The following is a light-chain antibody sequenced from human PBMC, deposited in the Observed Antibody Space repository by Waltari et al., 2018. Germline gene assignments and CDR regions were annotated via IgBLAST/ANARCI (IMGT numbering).Light chain of an antibody. CDR1: QSLLYGNGKTY. CDR2: GGS. V-gene: IGKV2-40*01. CDR3: VQAMAFPLT. Sequence: DIVMTQTPLFLPITPGEPASISCRSSQSLLYGNGKTYLHWYLQKPGQSPQLLIYGGSNRASGVPDRFSGRGSGTDFTLKISKVEAEDVGVYYCVQAMAFPLTFGGGTKVEIK. J-gene: IGKJ4*01.